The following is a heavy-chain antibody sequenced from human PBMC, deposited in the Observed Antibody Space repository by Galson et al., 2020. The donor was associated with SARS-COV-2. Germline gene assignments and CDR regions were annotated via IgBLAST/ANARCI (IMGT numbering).Heavy chain of an antibody. V-gene: IGHV4-39*01. Sequence: SETLSLTCTVSGGSISSYSHYWAWIRQPPGKGLEWIGSMDFGGSAYYNPSLRSRVTISVDTSKNQFSLRLSSVTAADTAMYYCARRNDDSSLYYFDYWGQGTLVTVSS. CDR3: ARRNDDSSLYYFDY. CDR2: MDFGGSA. CDR1: GGSISSYSHY. J-gene: IGHJ4*02. D-gene: IGHD3-3*01.